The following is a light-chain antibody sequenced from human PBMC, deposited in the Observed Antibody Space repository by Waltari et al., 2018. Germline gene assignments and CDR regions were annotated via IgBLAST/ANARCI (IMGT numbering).Light chain of an antibody. CDR2: AAS. J-gene: IGKJ4*01. CDR3: QQSYSTWVT. V-gene: IGKV1-39*01. Sequence: DIQMTQSPSSLSASVGDRVTITCRASQSISSYLNWYQQKPGKAPKLLIYAASSLQSGVPSRFSGSGSGTDFTLTISSLQPEDFATYYCQQSYSTWVTFGGGTKVEIK. CDR1: QSISSY.